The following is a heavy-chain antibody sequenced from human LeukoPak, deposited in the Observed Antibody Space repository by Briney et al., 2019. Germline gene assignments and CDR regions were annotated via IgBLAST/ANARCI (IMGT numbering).Heavy chain of an antibody. Sequence: GGSLRLSCVASGFTFSSYSMNWVRQAPGKGLEWVSTMGDRAVGTYYADSVKGRFTISRDNSENTLHLEMNSLRDEDTAVYFCAKAVTMILVVSAFDLWGQGTMVTVSS. CDR2: MGDRAVGT. CDR3: AKAVTMILVVSAFDL. J-gene: IGHJ3*01. CDR1: GFTFSSYS. V-gene: IGHV3-23*01. D-gene: IGHD3-22*01.